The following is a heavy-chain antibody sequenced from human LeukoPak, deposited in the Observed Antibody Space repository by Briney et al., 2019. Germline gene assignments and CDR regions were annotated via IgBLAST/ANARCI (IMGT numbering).Heavy chain of an antibody. CDR1: GASISRFY. D-gene: IGHD6-19*01. V-gene: IGHV4-59*01. Sequence: PSETLSLTCSVSGASISRFYWSWIRQPPGKGLEWIAYIYYSGSTDYNPSLKSRVTISVDTSKNQFSLKLSSVTGADTAVYYCARVPYTSGWYYFDYCGQGTLVTVSS. CDR2: IYYSGST. CDR3: ARVPYTSGWYYFDY. J-gene: IGHJ4*02.